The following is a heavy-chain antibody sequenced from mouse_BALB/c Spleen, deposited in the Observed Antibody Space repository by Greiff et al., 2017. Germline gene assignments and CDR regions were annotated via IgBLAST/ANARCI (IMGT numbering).Heavy chain of an antibody. CDR2: IRLKSNNYAT. V-gene: IGHV6-6*02. CDR3: TREYGNYGY. Sequence: EVKLVESGGGLVQPGGSMKLSCVASGFTFSNYWMNWVRQSPEKGLEWVAEIRLKSNNYATHYAESVKGRFTISRDDSKSSVYLQMNNLRAEDTGIYYCTREYGNYGYWGQGTTLTVSS. CDR1: GFTFSNYW. J-gene: IGHJ2*01. D-gene: IGHD2-10*02.